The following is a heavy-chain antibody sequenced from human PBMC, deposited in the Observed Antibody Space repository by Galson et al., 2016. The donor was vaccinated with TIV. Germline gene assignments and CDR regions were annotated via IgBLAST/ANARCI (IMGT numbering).Heavy chain of an antibody. V-gene: IGHV4-61*02. J-gene: IGHJ4*02. CDR3: ARASFGSGTYYHYFDF. Sequence: TLSLTCTVSGASIRGGNYYWSWIRQSAGKGLEWIGRFYSSGNSDYKPSLRRRVTISGDKSKNQVSLTLPSVTAADTAVHYCARASFGSGTYYHYFDFWGPGILVTVSS. CDR1: GASIRGGNYY. D-gene: IGHD3-10*01. CDR2: FYSSGNS.